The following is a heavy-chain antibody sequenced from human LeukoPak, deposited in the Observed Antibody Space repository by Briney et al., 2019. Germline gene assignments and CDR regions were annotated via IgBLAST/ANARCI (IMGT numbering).Heavy chain of an antibody. CDR2: ISADGSTI. D-gene: IGHD6-13*01. Sequence: PGGSLRLSCVASGFIFSDYWMHWVRQVPEKGLVWVSRISADGSTITYADSVKGRFTISRVNAKNTLYLQMNSLRAEDTAVYYCARYNAAAGDYWGQGTLVTVSS. V-gene: IGHV3-74*01. J-gene: IGHJ4*02. CDR3: ARYNAAAGDY. CDR1: GFIFSDYW.